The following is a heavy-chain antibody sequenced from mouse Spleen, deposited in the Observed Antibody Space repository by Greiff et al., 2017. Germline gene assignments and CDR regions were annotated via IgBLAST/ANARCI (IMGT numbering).Heavy chain of an antibody. V-gene: IGHV2-2*01. CDR1: GFSLTSYG. J-gene: IGHJ4*01. D-gene: IGHD2-3*01. CDR2: IWSGGST. CDR3: ARSGDGYYDYAMDY. Sequence: VMLVESGPGLVQPSQSLSITCTVSGFSLTSYGVHWVRQSPGKGLEWLGVIWSGGSTDYNAAFISRLSISKDNSKSQVFFKMNSLQADDTAIYYCARSGDGYYDYAMDYWGQGTSVTVSS.